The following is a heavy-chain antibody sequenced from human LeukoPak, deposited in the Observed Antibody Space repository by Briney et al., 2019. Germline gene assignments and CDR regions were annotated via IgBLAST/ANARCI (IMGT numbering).Heavy chain of an antibody. CDR1: GYTFTTYN. V-gene: IGHV1-18*01. J-gene: IGHJ6*03. D-gene: IGHD2-2*01. CDR2: ISGYNSNT. CDR3: ARAGMPFYYYYRDV. Sequence: DTVTLTCTASGYTFTTYNINWVRQAHGPGLGRMGLISGYNSNTNYAKKLQDRLIMTTDTSTNTAYMELRSLKSDDTAVYYCARAGMPFYYYYRDVWGKGTTVTVSS.